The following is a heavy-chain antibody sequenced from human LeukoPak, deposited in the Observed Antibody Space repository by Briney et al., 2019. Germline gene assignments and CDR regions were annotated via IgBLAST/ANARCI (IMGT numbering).Heavy chain of an antibody. CDR3: ARGEFLEWSDAFDI. Sequence: GGSLRLSCAASGFTFSSYAMHWVRQAPGKGLEWVAVISYDGSNKYYADSVKGRFTISRDNSKNTLYLQMNSLRAEDTAVYYCARGEFLEWSDAFDIWGQGTMVTVSS. D-gene: IGHD3-3*01. CDR1: GFTFSSYA. J-gene: IGHJ3*02. V-gene: IGHV3-30-3*01. CDR2: ISYDGSNK.